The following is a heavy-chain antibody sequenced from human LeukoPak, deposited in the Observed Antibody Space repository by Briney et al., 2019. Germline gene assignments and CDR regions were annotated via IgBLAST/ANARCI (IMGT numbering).Heavy chain of an antibody. D-gene: IGHD6-6*01. J-gene: IGHJ1*01. Sequence: PSETLSPTCTVSGGSISTYYWNWIRQPPGKGLERIGYIYHSGSTNYNPSLQSRVTISVDMSKNQFSLNLNSVTAADTAVYYCARGGAARLHFQNWGQGTLVTVSS. CDR3: ARGGAARLHFQN. CDR2: IYHSGST. V-gene: IGHV4-59*01. CDR1: GGSISTYY.